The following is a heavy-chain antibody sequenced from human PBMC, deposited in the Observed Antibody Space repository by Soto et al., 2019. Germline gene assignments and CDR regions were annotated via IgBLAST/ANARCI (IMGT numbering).Heavy chain of an antibody. J-gene: IGHJ3*01. CDR3: ARQQYTAVTAFDV. D-gene: IGHD5-18*01. Sequence: QVQLKESGPGLVKPADSLSLKCTVSGGSITRYYWSWIRQTPGGGLEWISYVSYNGHTNYNPSLKSRVSISEDTSKNEVSLKLTSLTAADAAIYFCARQQYTAVTAFDVWGQGTMVAGSS. V-gene: IGHV4-59*07. CDR2: VSYNGHT. CDR1: GGSITRYY.